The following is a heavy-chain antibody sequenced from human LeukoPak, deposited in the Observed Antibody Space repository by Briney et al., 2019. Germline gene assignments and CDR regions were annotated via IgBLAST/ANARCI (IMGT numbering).Heavy chain of an antibody. V-gene: IGHV3-30*02. D-gene: IGHD3-3*01. J-gene: IGHJ4*02. CDR1: GFTFSSYG. CDR3: ARTLRFLEWVFDY. Sequence: GGSLRLSCAASGFTFSSYGMHWVRQAPGRGLEWVAFIRYDGSDKYYAHSVKGRFTISRDNSKNTMYVQMNSLRAEDTAVYYCARTLRFLEWVFDYWGQGTLVTVSS. CDR2: IRYDGSDK.